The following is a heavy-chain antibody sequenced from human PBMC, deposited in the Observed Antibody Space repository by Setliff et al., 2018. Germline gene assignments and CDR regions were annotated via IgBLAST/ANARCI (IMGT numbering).Heavy chain of an antibody. V-gene: IGHV4-34*01. CDR3: ARGLSKRDY. CDR1: GGSFSGYY. Sequence: PSETLSLTCAVYGGSFSGYYWTWIRQPPGKGLEWIGEINHSGSSNNNPSLKGRVSISVDTSKKQFYLKLTSVTAADTAVYYCARGLSKRDYWGQGTLVTVSS. J-gene: IGHJ4*02. CDR2: INHSGSS.